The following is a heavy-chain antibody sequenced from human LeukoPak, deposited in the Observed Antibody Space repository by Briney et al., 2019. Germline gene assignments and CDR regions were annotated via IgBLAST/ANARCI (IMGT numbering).Heavy chain of an antibody. CDR2: INPNSGGT. D-gene: IGHD3-3*01. Sequence: ASVKVSCKASGYTFTGYYMHWVRQAPGQGLEWRGWINPNSGGTNYAQKFQGRVTMTRDTSISTAYMELSRLRSDDTAVYYCARVGYDFWSGYSDYFDYWGQGTLVTVSS. J-gene: IGHJ4*02. CDR1: GYTFTGYY. CDR3: ARVGYDFWSGYSDYFDY. V-gene: IGHV1-2*02.